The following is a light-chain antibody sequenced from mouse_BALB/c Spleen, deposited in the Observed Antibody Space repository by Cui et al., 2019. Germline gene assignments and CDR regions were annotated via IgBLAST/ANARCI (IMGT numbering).Light chain of an antibody. CDR1: SSVSY. CDR2: DKS. V-gene: IGKV4-55*01. CDR3: QQWSSYPRT. J-gene: IGKJ1*01. Sequence: QIVLTQSPAIMSASPGEKVTMTCSASSSVSYMYWYQQKPGSSPRLLIYDKSNLASGVPVRFSGSGSGTSYSLTISRMEAEDAATYYCQQWSSYPRTFGGGTKLEIK.